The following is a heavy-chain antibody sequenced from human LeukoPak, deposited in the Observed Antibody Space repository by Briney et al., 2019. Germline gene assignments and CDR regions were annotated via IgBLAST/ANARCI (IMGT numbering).Heavy chain of an antibody. J-gene: IGHJ4*02. CDR1: GGSFSGYY. CDR3: ARANRYSSSWYFGPNFDY. V-gene: IGHV4-34*01. Sequence: SETLFLTCAVYGGSFSGYYWSWIRQPPGKGLEWIGEINHSGSTNYNPSLKSRVTISVDTSKNQFSLKLSSVTAADTAVYYCARANRYSSSWYFGPNFDYWGQGTLVTVSS. D-gene: IGHD6-13*01. CDR2: INHSGST.